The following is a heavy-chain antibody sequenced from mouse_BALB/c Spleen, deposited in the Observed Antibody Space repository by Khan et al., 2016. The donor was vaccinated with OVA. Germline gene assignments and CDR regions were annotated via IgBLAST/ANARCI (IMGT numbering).Heavy chain of an antibody. CDR1: GYTFTTYT. CDR2: IIPSNDYT. D-gene: IGHD2-14*01. V-gene: IGHV1-4*01. CDR3: AREGAYYRSDGWFAY. J-gene: IGHJ3*01. Sequence: VQLQQSGAELARPGASVKMSCKASGYTFTTYTIHWVKQRPGQGLEWIGYIIPSNDYTNYNQKFKDRATLTADKSSSTASMQLSSLTSEDSAVYYCAREGAYYRSDGWFAYWGQGTLVTVSA.